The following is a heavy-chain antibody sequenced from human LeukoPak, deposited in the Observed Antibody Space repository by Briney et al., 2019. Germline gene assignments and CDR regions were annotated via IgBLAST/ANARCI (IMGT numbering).Heavy chain of an antibody. D-gene: IGHD3-22*01. CDR2: INPSGGST. CDR3: ARDRRAYYYDSSGYYYAGY. V-gene: IGHV1-46*03. J-gene: IGHJ4*02. Sequence: ASVKVSCKASGYTFTSYYMHWVRQAPGQGLEGMGIINPSGGSTSYAQKFQGRVTMTRDTSTSTVYMELSSLRSEDTAVYYCARDRRAYYYDSSGYYYAGYWGQGTLVTVSS. CDR1: GYTFTSYY.